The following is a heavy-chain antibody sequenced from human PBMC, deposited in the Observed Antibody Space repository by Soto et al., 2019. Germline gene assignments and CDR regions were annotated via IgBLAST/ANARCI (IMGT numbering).Heavy chain of an antibody. CDR2: IYYSGST. CDR3: ARESPYYDILAPNAFDI. CDR1: GGSISSYY. J-gene: IGHJ3*02. Sequence: SETLSLTCTVSGGSISSYYWSWIRQPPGKGLEWIGYIYYSGSTNYNPSLKSRVTISVDTSKNQFSLKLSSVTAADTAVYYCARESPYYDILAPNAFDIWGQGTMVTISS. V-gene: IGHV4-59*01. D-gene: IGHD3-9*01.